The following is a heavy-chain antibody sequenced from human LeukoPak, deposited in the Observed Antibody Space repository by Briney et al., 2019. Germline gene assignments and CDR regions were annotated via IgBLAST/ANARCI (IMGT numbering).Heavy chain of an antibody. V-gene: IGHV3-23*01. Sequence: GGSLRLSCAASGFAFSSSAMSWVRQAPGKGLEWVSAISGSGGTTYYADSVKGRFTISRDNSKSTLYLHMNSLRAEDTAVYYCARDRLGDYDHSGYYDKWGQGTLVTVSS. CDR3: ARDRLGDYDHSGYYDK. CDR1: GFAFSSSA. D-gene: IGHD3-22*01. J-gene: IGHJ4*02. CDR2: ISGSGGTT.